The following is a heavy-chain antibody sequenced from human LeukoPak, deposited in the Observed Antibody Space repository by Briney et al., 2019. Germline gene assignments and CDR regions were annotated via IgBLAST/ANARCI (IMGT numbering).Heavy chain of an antibody. CDR2: IYHSGST. D-gene: IGHD3-16*02. V-gene: IGHV4-38-2*02. J-gene: IGHJ4*02. Sequence: PSETLSLTCTVSGYSISSGYYWGWIRQPPGKGLEGIGSIYHSGSTYYNPSLKSRVTISVDTSKNQFSLKLSSVTAADTAVYYCARDSGHYVWGSYRETALDYWGQGTLVTVSS. CDR1: GYSISSGYY. CDR3: ARDSGHYVWGSYRETALDY.